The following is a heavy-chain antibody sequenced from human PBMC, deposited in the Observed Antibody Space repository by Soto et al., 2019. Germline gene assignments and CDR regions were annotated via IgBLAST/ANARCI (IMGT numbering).Heavy chain of an antibody. CDR1: GGSVSIGDYL. CDR3: ARARGGDSGDYASLFDR. Sequence: SETLSLTCTVFGGSVSIGDYLWSWIRQRPGKGLEWIGYIHDSGNTYYNPSPKSRVTISLDTSKNQFSLKVTSMTAADTAVYFCARARGGDSGDYASLFDRWGQGNLVTVSS. CDR2: IHDSGNT. J-gene: IGHJ5*02. V-gene: IGHV4-30-4*01. D-gene: IGHD4-17*01.